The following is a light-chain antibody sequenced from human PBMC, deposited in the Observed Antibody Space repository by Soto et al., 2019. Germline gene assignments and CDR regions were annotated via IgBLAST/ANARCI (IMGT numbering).Light chain of an antibody. Sequence: DIQLTQSPSSLSASLGDRVTITCRASQDIKKFLDWYQQRPGKVPDLLIYAASTLRSGVPSRFSGNASGTDFSFTISSLQPEDVATYYCQKYDRAPAMFGQGTKVDIK. J-gene: IGKJ1*01. V-gene: IGKV1-27*01. CDR2: AAS. CDR3: QKYDRAPAM. CDR1: QDIKKF.